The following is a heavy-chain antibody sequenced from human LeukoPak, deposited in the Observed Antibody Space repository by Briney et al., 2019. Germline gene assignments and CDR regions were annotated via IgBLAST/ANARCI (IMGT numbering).Heavy chain of an antibody. CDR1: GFTFSSYG. CDR3: ARELETAFFDY. J-gene: IGHJ4*02. CDR2: IWYDGSNK. Sequence: PGRSLRLSCAASGFTFSSYGMHWVRQAPGKGLEWVAVIWYDGSNKYYADSVKGRFTISRDNSKNTLYLQMNSLRAEDTAVYYCARELETAFFDYWGQGTLVTVSS. D-gene: IGHD2-21*02. V-gene: IGHV3-33*01.